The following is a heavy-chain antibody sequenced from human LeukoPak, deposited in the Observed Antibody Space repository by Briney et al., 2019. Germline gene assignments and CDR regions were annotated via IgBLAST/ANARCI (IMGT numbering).Heavy chain of an antibody. CDR1: GFTVSSNY. V-gene: IGHV3-66*01. J-gene: IGHJ4*02. D-gene: IGHD6-13*01. CDR2: IYSGGST. CDR3: ARIAAAGPVDY. Sequence: PGGSLRLSCAASGFTVSSNYMSSVRQAPGKGLEWVSVIYSGGSTYYADSVKGRFTVSRDNSKNTLYLQMNSLRAEDTAVYYCARIAAAGPVDYWGQGTLVTVSS.